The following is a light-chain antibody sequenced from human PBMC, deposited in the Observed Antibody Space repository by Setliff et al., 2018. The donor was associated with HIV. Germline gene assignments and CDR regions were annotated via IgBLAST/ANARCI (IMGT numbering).Light chain of an antibody. CDR2: DNT. J-gene: IGLJ1*01. CDR3: SSYTSSSTYV. Sequence: QSALAQPASVSGSPGQSITISCTGTSSDIGGYNFVSWYQQYPGEAPKLIISDNTKRPSGVSDRFSASKSGNTASLTISGLRAEDEADYYCSSYTSSSTYVFVLGTKVTVL. CDR1: SSDIGGYNF. V-gene: IGLV2-14*03.